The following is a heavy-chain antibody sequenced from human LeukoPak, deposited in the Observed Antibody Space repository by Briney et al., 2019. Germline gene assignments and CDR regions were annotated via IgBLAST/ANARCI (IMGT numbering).Heavy chain of an antibody. D-gene: IGHD1-26*01. J-gene: IGHJ4*02. CDR3: ATQYSGLLIFDY. CDR1: RYTLTDLS. CDR2: FDPEDGET. V-gene: IGHV1-24*01. Sequence: ASVKVSCKVSRYTLTDLSMHWVRQAPGKGLEWMGGFDPEDGETIYAQKFQGRVTMTEDTSTDTAYMELSSLRSEDTAVYYCATQYSGLLIFDYWGQGTLVTVSS.